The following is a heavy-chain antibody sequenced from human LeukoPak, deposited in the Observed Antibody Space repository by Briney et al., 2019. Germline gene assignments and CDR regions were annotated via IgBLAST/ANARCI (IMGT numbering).Heavy chain of an antibody. CDR3: ARAHRRYGSGSYSLDY. Sequence: GGSLRLSCAASGFTFSSYAMHWVRQAPGKGLEWVAVISYDGSNKYYADSVKGRLTISRDNSKNTLYLQMNSLRAEDTAVYYCARAHRRYGSGSYSLDYWGQGTLVTVSS. V-gene: IGHV3-30*04. CDR2: ISYDGSNK. J-gene: IGHJ4*02. D-gene: IGHD3-10*01. CDR1: GFTFSSYA.